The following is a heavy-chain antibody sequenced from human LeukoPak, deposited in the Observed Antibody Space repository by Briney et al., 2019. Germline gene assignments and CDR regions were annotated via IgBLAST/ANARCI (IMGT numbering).Heavy chain of an antibody. CDR2: ISYDGSNT. Sequence: GKSLRLSCVASGFPFSSHGIHWVRQAPGKGLEWVAVISYDGSNTYYAESVKGRFTISRDNAKNSLYLQMNDLRPDDTAVYYCATASTVTTIGFSAIDIWGQGTRVTVS. J-gene: IGHJ3*02. CDR3: ATASTVTTIGFSAIDI. D-gene: IGHD4-17*01. V-gene: IGHV3-30*03. CDR1: GFPFSSHG.